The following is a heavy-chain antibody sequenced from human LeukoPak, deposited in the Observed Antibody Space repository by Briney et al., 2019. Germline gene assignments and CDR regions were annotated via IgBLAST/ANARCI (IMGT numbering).Heavy chain of an antibody. D-gene: IGHD1-26*01. Sequence: PSETLSLTCTVSGGSISNNIYYWARNPQPPGQGLEWIRSIHYTGRTYQNPFLKSRVTISVDTSKNGFSLKLNSVTAADTAVYYCATIVVGATTPFDFWGQGTLVTVSS. CDR1: GGSISNNIYY. J-gene: IGHJ4*02. V-gene: IGHV4-39*01. CDR3: ATIVVGATTPFDF. CDR2: IHYTGRT.